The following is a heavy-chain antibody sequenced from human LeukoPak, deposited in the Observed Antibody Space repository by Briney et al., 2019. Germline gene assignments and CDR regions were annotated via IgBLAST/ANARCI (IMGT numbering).Heavy chain of an antibody. J-gene: IGHJ4*02. CDR3: ARDQLAYSGYDTLFDY. CDR1: GFTFSSYW. Sequence: GGSLRLSCAASGFTFSSYWMSWVRQAPGKGLEWVANIKQDGSEKYYVDSVKGRFTISRDNSKNTLYLQLNSLRPEDTAVYYCARDQLAYSGYDTLFDYWGQGSLVTVSS. D-gene: IGHD5-12*01. CDR2: IKQDGSEK. V-gene: IGHV3-7*01.